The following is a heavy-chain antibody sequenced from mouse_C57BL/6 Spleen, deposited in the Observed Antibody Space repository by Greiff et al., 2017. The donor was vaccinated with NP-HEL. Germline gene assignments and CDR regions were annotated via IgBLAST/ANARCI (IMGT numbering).Heavy chain of an antibody. CDR1: GYSFTGYY. CDR2: INPSTGGT. J-gene: IGHJ2*01. CDR3: ARRPLGVDFDY. Sequence: VQLKQSGPELVKPGASVKISCKASGYSFTGYYMNWVKQSPEKSLEWIGEINPSTGGTTYNQKFKAKATLTVDKSSSTAYMQLKSLTSEDSAVYYCARRPLGVDFDYWGQGTTLTVSS. V-gene: IGHV1-42*01. D-gene: IGHD1-1*02.